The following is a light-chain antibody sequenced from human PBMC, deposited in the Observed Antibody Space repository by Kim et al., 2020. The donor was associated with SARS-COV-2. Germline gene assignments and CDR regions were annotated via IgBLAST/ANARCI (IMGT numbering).Light chain of an antibody. V-gene: IGLV3-21*04. Sequence: SYELTQPPSVSVAPGKTARITCGGNNIGSKSVHWYQHKPGQAPVLVIFYDSDRPSGIPERFSGSNSGNTATLTISTVEAGDEADYYCQVWDSGGDHWVFG. CDR3: QVWDSGGDHWV. CDR1: NIGSKS. CDR2: YDS. J-gene: IGLJ3*02.